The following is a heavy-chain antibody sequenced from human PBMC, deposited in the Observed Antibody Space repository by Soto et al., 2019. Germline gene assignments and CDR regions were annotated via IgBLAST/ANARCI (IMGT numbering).Heavy chain of an antibody. CDR3: ARGPASIVVVTGWFDP. CDR2: IYHSGST. V-gene: IGHV4-4*02. Sequence: SETLSLTCAVSGGSISSSNWWSWVRQPPGKGLEWIGEIYHSGSTNYNPSLKSRVTISVDKSKNQFSLKLSSVTAADTAVYYCARGPASIVVVTGWFDPWGQGTLVTVSS. D-gene: IGHD3-22*01. J-gene: IGHJ5*02. CDR1: GGSISSSNW.